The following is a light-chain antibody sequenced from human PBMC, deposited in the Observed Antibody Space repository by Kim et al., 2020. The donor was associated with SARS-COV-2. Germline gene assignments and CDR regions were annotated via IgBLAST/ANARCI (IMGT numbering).Light chain of an antibody. J-gene: IGLJ3*02. V-gene: IGLV3-19*01. Sequence: SSELTQDSAVSVALGQTVRITCQGDSLRSYYASWYQQKPGQAPVLLIYGKNNRPSGIPDRFSGSSSGDTASLTITGAQAEDEADYYFNFRDSSGNHWVLGGGTKLTVL. CDR3: NFRDSSGNHWV. CDR1: SLRSYY. CDR2: GKN.